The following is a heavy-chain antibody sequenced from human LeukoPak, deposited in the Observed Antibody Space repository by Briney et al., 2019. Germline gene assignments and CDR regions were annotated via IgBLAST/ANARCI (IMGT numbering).Heavy chain of an antibody. D-gene: IGHD6-19*01. CDR2: INTDGSST. CDR3: ARASRYSSGVSGY. V-gene: IGHV3-74*01. CDR1: GFTFSSYW. J-gene: IGHJ4*02. Sequence: PEGSLRLSCAASGFTFSSYWMHWVRQAPGKGLVWVSRINTDGSSTSYADSVKGRFTISRDNAKNTLYLQMNSLRAEDTAVYYCARASRYSSGVSGYWGQGTLVTVSS.